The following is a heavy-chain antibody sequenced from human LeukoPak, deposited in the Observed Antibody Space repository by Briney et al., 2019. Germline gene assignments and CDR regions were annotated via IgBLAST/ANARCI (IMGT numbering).Heavy chain of an antibody. CDR2: TYYGSKWYN. CDR3: ARVGGSRNCGSSICYFDY. V-gene: IGHV6-1*01. D-gene: IGHD2-2*01. J-gene: IGHJ4*01. CDR1: GDRASSNSAA. Sequence: SQTPSLTPAIPGDRASSNSAASNWIRLSPSSCLECQGMTYYGSKWYNDYAASVQSRIIISPDTSKNQFSLQPNSVPPEDTAVYYCARVGGSRNCGSSICYFDYWGRGILVTVSS.